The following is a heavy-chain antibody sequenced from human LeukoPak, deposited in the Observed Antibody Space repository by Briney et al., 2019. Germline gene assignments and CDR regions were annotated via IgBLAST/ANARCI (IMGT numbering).Heavy chain of an antibody. D-gene: IGHD3-22*01. CDR3: ARRADSSGYYFDY. CDR2: IYPGDSDT. CDR1: GYTFTASW. V-gene: IGHV5-51*01. Sequence: GESLKISCEASGYTFTASWLAWVRQTPGKGLEWMGIIYPGDSDTRYNPSFQGQVTISADKSISTAYLQWSSLKASDTAMYYCARRADSSGYYFDYWGQGTLVTVSS. J-gene: IGHJ4*02.